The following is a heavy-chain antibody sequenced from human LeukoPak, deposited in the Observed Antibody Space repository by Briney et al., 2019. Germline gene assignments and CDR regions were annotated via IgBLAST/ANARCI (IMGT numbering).Heavy chain of an antibody. V-gene: IGHV3-23*01. D-gene: IGHD1-14*01. CDR2: ISVSGGST. CDR1: EFTFSSYA. CDR3: AKYVTAKGPPYALDV. J-gene: IGHJ6*02. Sequence: GGSLRLSCAASEFTFSSYAMQWVRQAPGKGLEWVSGISVSGGSTWYADSVKGRFTISRDNSKHTLYLQVNSLRAEDTAVYYCAKYVTAKGPPYALDVWGQGTTVTVSS.